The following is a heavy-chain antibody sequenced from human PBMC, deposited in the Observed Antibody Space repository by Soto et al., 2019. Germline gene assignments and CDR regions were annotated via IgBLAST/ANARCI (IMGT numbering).Heavy chain of an antibody. CDR2: IIPIFGTA. V-gene: IGHV1-69*13. Sequence: SVPVSCKASVGTFISYAISWVRQAPGQGLEWMGGIIPIFGTANYAQKFKGRVTITADESTSTAYMELSSLRSEDTAVCYCARGRFLEWLLPIYYGMDVWGQGTTVTVSS. CDR3: ARGRFLEWLLPIYYGMDV. J-gene: IGHJ6*02. D-gene: IGHD3-3*01. CDR1: VGTFISYA.